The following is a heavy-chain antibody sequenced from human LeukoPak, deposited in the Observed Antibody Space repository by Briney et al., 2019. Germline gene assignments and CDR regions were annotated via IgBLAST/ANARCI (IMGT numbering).Heavy chain of an antibody. D-gene: IGHD4-17*01. J-gene: IGHJ4*02. CDR3: ARAGDYGDYIDY. CDR2: ISSSSSYI. Sequence: GGSLRLSCAASGFTFSSYSMNWVRQAPRKGLEWVSSISSSSSYIYYADSVKGRFTISRDNAKNSLYLQMNSLRAEDTAVYYCARAGDYGDYIDYWGQGTLVTVSS. CDR1: GFTFSSYS. V-gene: IGHV3-21*01.